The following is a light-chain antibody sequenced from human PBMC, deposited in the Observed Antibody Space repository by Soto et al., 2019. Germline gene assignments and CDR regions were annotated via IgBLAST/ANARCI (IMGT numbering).Light chain of an antibody. CDR1: SSDVGGYNY. V-gene: IGLV2-14*01. J-gene: IGLJ2*01. CDR3: SSYTSSSTSVI. CDR2: DVS. Sequence: QSALTQPASVSGSPGQSITISCTGTSSDVGGYNYVSWYQQHPGKAPKLMIYDVSNRPSGVSNRFSGSKSGNTASLTISGRQAEYEADYYCSSYTSSSTSVIFGGGTKLTVL.